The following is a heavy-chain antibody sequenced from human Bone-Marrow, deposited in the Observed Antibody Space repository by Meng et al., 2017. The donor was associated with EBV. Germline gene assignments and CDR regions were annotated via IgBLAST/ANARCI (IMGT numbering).Heavy chain of an antibody. D-gene: IGHD2-15*01. CDR2: INHSGST. CDR1: VGSFSGYY. CDR3: ARGCSGGSCSPFDY. J-gene: IGHJ4*02. V-gene: IGHV4-34*01. Sequence: QVQLQHWGAGVLKASGTPSLTCAVYVGSFSGYYWSWSRQPPGKGLEWIGEINHSGSTNYNPSLKSRVTISVDTSKNQFSLKLSSVTAADTAVYYCARGCSGGSCSPFDYWGQGTLVTVSS.